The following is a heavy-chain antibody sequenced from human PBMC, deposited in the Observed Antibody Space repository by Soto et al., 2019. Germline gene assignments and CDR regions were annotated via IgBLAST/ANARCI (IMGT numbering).Heavy chain of an antibody. CDR3: ARDQNDYGDYRANWFDP. J-gene: IGHJ5*02. CDR2: IYYSGST. V-gene: IGHV4-31*03. Sequence: QVQLQESGPGLVKPSQTLSLTCTVSGGSISSGGYYWSWIRQHPGKGLEWIGYIYYSGSTYYNPSLKSRVTISVDTSKNQFSLKLSSVTAADTAVYYCARDQNDYGDYRANWFDPWGQGTLVTVSS. CDR1: GGSISSGGYY. D-gene: IGHD4-17*01.